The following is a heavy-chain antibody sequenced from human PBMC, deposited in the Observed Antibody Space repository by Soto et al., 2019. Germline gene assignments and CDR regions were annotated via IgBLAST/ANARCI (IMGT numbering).Heavy chain of an antibody. CDR3: AVYGYGVSAAAY. D-gene: IGHD4-17*01. J-gene: IGHJ4*02. V-gene: IGHV3-7*03. CDR1: GYTFTDYY. CDR2: INQDGSER. Sequence: SCKASGYTFTDYYLHWVRQAPGKGLEWVANINQDGSERYYVDSVRGRFTISRDNVENSLYLQLNSLRPEDTAVYYCAVYGYGVSAAAYWGQGTLVTV.